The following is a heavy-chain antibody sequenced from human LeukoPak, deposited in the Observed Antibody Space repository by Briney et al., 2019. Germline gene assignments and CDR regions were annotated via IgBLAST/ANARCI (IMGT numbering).Heavy chain of an antibody. CDR1: GFTCSGYA. V-gene: IGHV3-23*01. CDR2: ISHSGGTT. CDR3: AKANVKYCSGGSCFDAFDI. J-gene: IGHJ3*02. Sequence: GGSLRLSCAASGFTCSGYAMSWVRQAPGKGPEWVSAISHSGGTTYYADSVKGRFTITRDNSKNTLYLQMNSLRAEDTAVYCCAKANVKYCSGGSCFDAFDIWGQGTMVTVSS. D-gene: IGHD2-15*01.